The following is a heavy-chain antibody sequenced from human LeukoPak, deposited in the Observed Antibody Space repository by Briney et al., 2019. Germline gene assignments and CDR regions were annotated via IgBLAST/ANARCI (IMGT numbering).Heavy chain of an antibody. J-gene: IGHJ3*02. V-gene: IGHV4-59*01. Sequence: SETLSLTCTVSGCSMTSSYWSWIRQPPGKGLEWIGYIYYSGSTSYSPSLKSRVTISVDTSKNQFSLRLRSVTAADTAVYYCARDVWGHVDAFDIWGQGTMVTVSS. CDR2: IYYSGST. CDR3: ARDVWGHVDAFDI. D-gene: IGHD3-16*01. CDR1: GCSMTSSY.